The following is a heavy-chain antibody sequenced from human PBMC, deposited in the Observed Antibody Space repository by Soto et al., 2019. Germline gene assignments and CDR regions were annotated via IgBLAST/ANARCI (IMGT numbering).Heavy chain of an antibody. CDR1: GYTFTSFY. Sequence: QVQLVQSGAEVKNPGASVKVSCKASGYTFTSFYIHWVRQAPGQGLEWMSIINPNGRSTNYAQNLHGRVTLTRDTSTNTVYMELSSLRSEDTAVYYCARGLTSGDYWGQGTLVTVSS. V-gene: IGHV1-46*01. J-gene: IGHJ4*02. CDR3: ARGLTSGDY. CDR2: INPNGRST.